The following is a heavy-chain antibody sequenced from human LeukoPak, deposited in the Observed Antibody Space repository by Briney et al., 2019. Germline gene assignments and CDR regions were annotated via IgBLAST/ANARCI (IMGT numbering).Heavy chain of an antibody. CDR1: GYTFTSYD. J-gene: IGHJ6*03. Sequence: ASVKVSCKASGYTFTSYDINWVRQATGQGLEWMGWMNPNSGNTGYAQKFQGRVTITRNTSISTAYMELSSLRSEDTAVYYCARDSNFDERYYYYYYMDVWGKGTTVTISS. V-gene: IGHV1-8*03. CDR3: ARDSNFDERYYYYYYMDV. CDR2: MNPNSGNT.